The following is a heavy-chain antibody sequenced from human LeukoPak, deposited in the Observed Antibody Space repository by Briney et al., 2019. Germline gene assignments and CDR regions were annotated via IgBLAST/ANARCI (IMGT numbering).Heavy chain of an antibody. CDR3: ARDYTQYYYYYYMDV. Sequence: GGSLRLSCAASGFTFSSYAMNWVRQAPGRGLEWVSYIGPSGTAIYYADSVKGRFTISRDNARNSLYLQMNSLRAEDTAVYYCARDYTQYYYYYYMDVWGKGTTVTVSS. CDR1: GFTFSSYA. CDR2: IGPSGTAI. J-gene: IGHJ6*03. V-gene: IGHV3-48*01. D-gene: IGHD3-16*01.